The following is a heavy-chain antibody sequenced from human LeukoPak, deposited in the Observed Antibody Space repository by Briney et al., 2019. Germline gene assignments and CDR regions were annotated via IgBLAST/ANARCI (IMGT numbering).Heavy chain of an antibody. J-gene: IGHJ4*02. CDR3: TRWDCTTTGCYPFDY. CDR1: GFTFSGSA. D-gene: IGHD2-2*01. V-gene: IGHV3-73*01. Sequence: GGSLRLSCAASGFTFSGSAIHWVRQACGKGLEWVGRIRDKANSYATAYIASVKGRFTISRDDSKNTAYLQMSSLKTEDTAVYYCTRWDCTTTGCYPFDYWGQGTLVTVSS. CDR2: IRDKANSYAT.